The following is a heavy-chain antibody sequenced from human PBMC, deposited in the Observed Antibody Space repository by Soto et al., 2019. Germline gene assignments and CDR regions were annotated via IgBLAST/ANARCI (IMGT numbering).Heavy chain of an antibody. V-gene: IGHV1-69*02. CDR2: IIPILDIV. Sequence: QVQLVQSGAEVKKPGSSVKVSCKASGGTFSNITIIWVRQAPGQGLEWMGRIIPILDIVNYAQKFQGRVTINADKSTSTAYMELSSLRSEDTAMYYCAREYDDYGAPFDRWGQGTMVTVSS. CDR3: AREYDDYGAPFDR. D-gene: IGHD4-17*01. J-gene: IGHJ3*01. CDR1: GGTFSNIT.